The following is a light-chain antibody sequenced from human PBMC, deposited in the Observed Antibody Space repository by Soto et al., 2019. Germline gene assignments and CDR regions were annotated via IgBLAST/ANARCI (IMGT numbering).Light chain of an antibody. CDR1: QSVGSTY. CDR3: RQYGTSPLT. CDR2: GVS. Sequence: EIVLTQSPGTLSLSPGERATLSCRASQSVGSTYFAWYQQKPGQAPKLLIYGVSSRATGIPDRFSGSGSGTDFTLTISRLEPEDFAVYYCRQYGTSPLTFGPGTKVDI. V-gene: IGKV3-20*01. J-gene: IGKJ3*01.